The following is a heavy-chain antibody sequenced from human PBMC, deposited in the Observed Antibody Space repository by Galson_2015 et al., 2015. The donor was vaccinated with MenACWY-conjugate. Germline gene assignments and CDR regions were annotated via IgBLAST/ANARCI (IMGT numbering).Heavy chain of an antibody. J-gene: IGHJ6*02. CDR1: GFTFRNYA. Sequence: SLRLSCAVSGFTFRNYAMSWVRQAPGKGLEWVSAISVRGDDTFYADSVKGRFTVSRDNSKNTLYLQMNTLRSEDTALYYCAKGGFFYFHGMGVWGQGTTVTVSS. CDR3: AKGGFFYFHGMGV. V-gene: IGHV3-23*01. CDR2: ISVRGDDT.